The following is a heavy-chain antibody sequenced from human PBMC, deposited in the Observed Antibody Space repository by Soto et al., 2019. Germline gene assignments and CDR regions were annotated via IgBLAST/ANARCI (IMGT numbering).Heavy chain of an antibody. J-gene: IGHJ5*02. CDR3: ARERQVGPSSGRFDP. CDR1: GGTFNNNG. CDR2: LIPIFGTG. V-gene: IGHV1-69*13. Sequence: SVKVSCKASGGTFNNNGVTWVRQAPGQGLEWMGGLIPIFGTGSYAQRFQGRVTLIADESTSTAYMELNSLRSEDTAVYYCARERQVGPSSGRFDPWGQGTLVTVSS.